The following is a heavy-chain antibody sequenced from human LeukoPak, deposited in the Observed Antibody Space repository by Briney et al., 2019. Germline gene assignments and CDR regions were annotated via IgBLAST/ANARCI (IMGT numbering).Heavy chain of an antibody. D-gene: IGHD6-19*01. Sequence: SETLSLTCTVSGGSISSGSYYWSWIRQPAGKGLEWIGRIYTSGSTNYNPSLKSRVTISVDTSKNQFSLKLSSVTAADTAVYYCARDRVAVAGYFDYWGQGTLVTVSS. V-gene: IGHV4-61*02. CDR1: GGSISSGSYY. CDR3: ARDRVAVAGYFDY. CDR2: IYTSGST. J-gene: IGHJ4*02.